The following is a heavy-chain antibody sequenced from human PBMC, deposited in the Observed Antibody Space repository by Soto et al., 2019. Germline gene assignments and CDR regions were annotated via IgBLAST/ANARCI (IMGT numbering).Heavy chain of an antibody. Sequence: QVQLVESGGGVVQPGRSLRLSCAASGFTFSSYAMYWVRQAPGKGLEWVAVISYAGNNKYYADSVKGRFTISRDNSKNTLYLQMNSLRAEDTAVYYCARAECDGGSCYTLVGLRYGMDVWGQGTTVTVSS. V-gene: IGHV3-30-3*01. J-gene: IGHJ6*02. CDR3: ARAECDGGSCYTLVGLRYGMDV. CDR2: ISYAGNNK. CDR1: GFTFSSYA. D-gene: IGHD2-15*01.